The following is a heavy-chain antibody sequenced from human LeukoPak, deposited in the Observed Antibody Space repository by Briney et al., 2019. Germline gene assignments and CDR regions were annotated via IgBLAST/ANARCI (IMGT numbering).Heavy chain of an antibody. CDR2: IIPIFGTA. Sequence: GASVKVSCKASGYTFTGYYMHWVRQAPGQGLEWMGGIIPIFGTANYAQKFQGRVTITADESTSTAYMELSSLRSEDTAVYYCASSHSSGWYLSGEGNDYWGQGTLVTVSS. V-gene: IGHV1-69*13. D-gene: IGHD6-19*01. CDR1: GYTFTGYY. J-gene: IGHJ4*02. CDR3: ASSHSSGWYLSGEGNDY.